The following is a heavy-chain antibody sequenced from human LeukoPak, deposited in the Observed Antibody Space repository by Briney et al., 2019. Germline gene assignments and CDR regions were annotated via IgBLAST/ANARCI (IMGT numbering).Heavy chain of an antibody. V-gene: IGHV5-51*01. D-gene: IGHD3-10*01. CDR3: ATRSGSGSYYNDRHYYYYYGMDA. CDR2: IYPGDSDT. Sequence: GESLKISCKGSGYSFTSYWIGWVRQMPGKGLEWMGIIYPGDSDTRYSPSFQGQVTISADKSISTAYLQWSSLKASDTAMYYCATRSGSGSYYNDRHYYYYYGMDAWGQGTTVTVSS. J-gene: IGHJ6*02. CDR1: GYSFTSYW.